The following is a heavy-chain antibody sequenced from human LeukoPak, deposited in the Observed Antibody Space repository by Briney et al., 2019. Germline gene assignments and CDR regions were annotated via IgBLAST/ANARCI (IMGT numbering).Heavy chain of an antibody. V-gene: IGHV3-74*01. CDR3: ARGGSGSYRFDY. D-gene: IGHD1-26*01. J-gene: IGHJ4*02. CDR2: INSDGSST. Sequence: GGSLGLSCAASGFTFSTYWMHWVRQAPGKGLVWVSRINSDGSSTNYADSVKGRFTISRDNAKNTLFLQMNSLRAEDTAVYYCARGGSGSYRFDYWGQGTLVTVSS. CDR1: GFTFSTYW.